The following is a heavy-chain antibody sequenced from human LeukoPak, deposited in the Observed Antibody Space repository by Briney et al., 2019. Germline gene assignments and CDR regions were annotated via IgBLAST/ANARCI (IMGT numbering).Heavy chain of an antibody. CDR2: IYYSGST. D-gene: IGHD3-10*01. CDR1: GGSISSYY. CDR3: ARIPYYYGSGSYFDY. V-gene: IGHV4-59*08. J-gene: IGHJ4*02. Sequence: SETLSLTCTASGGSISSYYWSWIRQPPGKGLEWIGYIYYSGSTNYNPSLKSRVTISVDTSKNQFSLKLSSVTAADTAVYYCARIPYYYGSGSYFDYWGQGTLVTVSS.